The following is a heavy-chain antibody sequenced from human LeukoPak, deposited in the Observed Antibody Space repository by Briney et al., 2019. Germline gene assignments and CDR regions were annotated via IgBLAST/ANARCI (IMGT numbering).Heavy chain of an antibody. CDR1: GFTFGDYA. D-gene: IGHD2-15*01. Sequence: GGSLRLSCIASGFTFGDYAISWVRQAPGKGLEWVGFIRSKAYGGTTEYAASVKSRFSISRDDSKSIAYLQMNSLRTEDTAVFYCTRDCSGGSCWGDALDIWGQGTMVTVSS. V-gene: IGHV3-49*04. CDR3: TRDCSGGSCWGDALDI. CDR2: IRSKAYGGTT. J-gene: IGHJ3*02.